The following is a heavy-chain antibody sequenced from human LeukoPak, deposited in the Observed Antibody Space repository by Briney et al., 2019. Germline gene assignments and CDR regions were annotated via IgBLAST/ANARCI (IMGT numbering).Heavy chain of an antibody. CDR1: GFTFSSYG. J-gene: IGHJ4*02. Sequence: PGGSLRLSCAASGFTFSSYGMHWVRQAPGKGLEWVAVIWYDGSNKYYADSVKGRFTISRDNSKNTLYLQMNSLRAEDTAVYYCARDLNYYDSSGPAYWGQGTLVTVSS. CDR3: ARDLNYYDSSGPAY. V-gene: IGHV3-33*01. CDR2: IWYDGSNK. D-gene: IGHD3-22*01.